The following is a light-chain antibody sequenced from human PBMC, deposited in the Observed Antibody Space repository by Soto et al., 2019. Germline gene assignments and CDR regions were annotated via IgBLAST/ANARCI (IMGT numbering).Light chain of an antibody. V-gene: IGKV3-15*01. CDR2: DAS. CDR1: QSVSSN. CDR3: QQYNNWPTWT. Sequence: EIVMTQSPATLSVSPGERATLSCTASQSVSSNLAWYQQKPGQAPRLLMYDASTRATGIPARFSGSGSGTDFTLTISSLQSEDFAVYYCQQYNNWPTWTFGQGTKVDIK. J-gene: IGKJ1*01.